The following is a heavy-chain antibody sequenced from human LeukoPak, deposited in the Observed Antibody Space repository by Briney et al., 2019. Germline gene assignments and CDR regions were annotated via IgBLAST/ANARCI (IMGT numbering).Heavy chain of an antibody. Sequence: GGSLRLSCAASGFTFSSYEMNWVRQAPGKGLEWVSYISSSSSTIYYADSVKGRFTISRDNAKNSLYLQMNSLRAEDTAVYYCARDSTQAYSSSWPDAFDIWGQGTMVTVSS. CDR2: ISSSSSTI. V-gene: IGHV3-48*01. D-gene: IGHD6-13*01. J-gene: IGHJ3*02. CDR3: ARDSTQAYSSSWPDAFDI. CDR1: GFTFSSYE.